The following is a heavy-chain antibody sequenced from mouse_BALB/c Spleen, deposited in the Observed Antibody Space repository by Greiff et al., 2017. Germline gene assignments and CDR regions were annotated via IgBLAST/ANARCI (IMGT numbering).Heavy chain of an antibody. Sequence: EVKLVESGGDLVKPGGSLKLSCAASGFTFSSYGMSWVRQTPDKRLEWVATISSGGSYTYYPDSVKGRFTISRDNAKNTLYLQMSSLKSEDTAMYYCARRTTGEGYYLDYWGQGTTLTVSS. V-gene: IGHV5-6*02. D-gene: IGHD1-1*01. CDR1: GFTFSSYG. CDR3: ARRTTGEGYYLDY. CDR2: ISSGGSYT. J-gene: IGHJ2*01.